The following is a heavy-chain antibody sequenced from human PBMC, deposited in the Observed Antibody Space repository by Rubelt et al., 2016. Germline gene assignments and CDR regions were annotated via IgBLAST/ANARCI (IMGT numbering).Heavy chain of an antibody. J-gene: IGHJ4*02. Sequence: EVQLVESGGGLVQPGGSLRLSCSASGFTFSSYAMHWVRQAPGKGLEYVSAISSNGGSTYYADSVKGRFTISRDNSKNTLYLQMSSLRAEDTAVYYCVKVGGDSSGSPFDYWGQGTLVTVSS. V-gene: IGHV3-64D*09. CDR1: GFTFSSYA. CDR3: VKVGGDSSGSPFDY. CDR2: ISSNGGST. D-gene: IGHD3-22*01.